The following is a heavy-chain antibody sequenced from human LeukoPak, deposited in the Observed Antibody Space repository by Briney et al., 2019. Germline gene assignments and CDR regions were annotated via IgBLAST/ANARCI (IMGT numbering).Heavy chain of an antibody. CDR2: ISSSSSYI. Sequence: PGGSLRLSCAASGFTFSSYSMNWVRQAPGKGLEWVSSISSSSSYIYYADSVKGRFTISRDNAKNSLYLQMSSLRAEDTAVYYCARDDYGSSGYYVYWGQGTLVTVSS. V-gene: IGHV3-21*01. CDR1: GFTFSSYS. J-gene: IGHJ4*02. CDR3: ARDDYGSSGYYVY. D-gene: IGHD3-22*01.